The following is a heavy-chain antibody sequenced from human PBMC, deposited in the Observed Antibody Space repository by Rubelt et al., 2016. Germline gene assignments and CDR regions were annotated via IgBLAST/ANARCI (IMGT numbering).Heavy chain of an antibody. D-gene: IGHD3-3*01. V-gene: IGHV3-48*02. CDR2: IGSSSRRI. J-gene: IGHJ4*02. CDR1: GFTFSSNS. CDR3: ARSDITIFEVVKN. Sequence: EVHLVESGGGLVQPGGSLRLSCAASGFTFSSNSMNWVRQAPGKGLEWGSYIGSSSRRIYYADSVKGRFPVSRDNAKNSLYLQRKSLRDEDTAVYYCARSDITIFEVVKNWGQGTLVTVSS.